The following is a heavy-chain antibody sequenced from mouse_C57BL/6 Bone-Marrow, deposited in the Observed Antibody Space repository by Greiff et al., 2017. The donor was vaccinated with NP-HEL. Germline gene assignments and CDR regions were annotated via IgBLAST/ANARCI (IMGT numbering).Heavy chain of an antibody. CDR1: GYTFTSYW. CDR2: IHPNSGST. V-gene: IGHV1-64*01. Sequence: QVQLQQSGAELVKPGASVKLSCKASGYTFTSYWMHWVKQRPGQGLEWIGMIHPNSGSTNYNEKFKSKATLTVDKSSSTAYMQLSSLTSEDSAVYYCARWGIYYYGIRYFDVWGTGTTVTVSS. CDR3: ARWGIYYYGIRYFDV. D-gene: IGHD1-1*01. J-gene: IGHJ1*03.